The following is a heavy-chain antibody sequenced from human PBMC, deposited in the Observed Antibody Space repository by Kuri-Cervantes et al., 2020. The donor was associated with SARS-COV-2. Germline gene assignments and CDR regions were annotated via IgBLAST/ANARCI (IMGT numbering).Heavy chain of an antibody. D-gene: IGHD2-2*01. CDR3: ARVGGSIVVVPAATDY. Sequence: GESLKISCAASGFTFSNSDMNWVRQAPGKGLEWVSGVSWNGSRTHYADSVKGRFIISRDNAKNSLYLQMNSLRAEDTAVYYCARVGGSIVVVPAATDYWGQGTLVTVSS. J-gene: IGHJ4*02. CDR1: GFTFSNSD. V-gene: IGHV3-19*01. CDR2: VSWNGSRT.